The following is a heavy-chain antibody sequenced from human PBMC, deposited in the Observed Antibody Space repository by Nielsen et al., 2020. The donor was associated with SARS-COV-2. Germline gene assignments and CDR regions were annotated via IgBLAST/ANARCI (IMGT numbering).Heavy chain of an antibody. CDR1: GFTFDDYA. CDR2: ISWNSGSI. D-gene: IGHD5-24*01. V-gene: IGHV3-9*01. Sequence: SLKISCAASGFTFDDYAMHWVRQAPGKGLEWVSGISWNSGSIGYADSVKGRFTISRDNAKNSLYLQMNSLRAEVTAVYYCARWVTSLTLDYWGQGTLVTVSS. J-gene: IGHJ4*02. CDR3: ARWVTSLTLDY.